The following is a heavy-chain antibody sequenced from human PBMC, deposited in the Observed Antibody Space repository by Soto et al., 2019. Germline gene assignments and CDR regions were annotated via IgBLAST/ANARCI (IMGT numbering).Heavy chain of an antibody. CDR3: ARVGITTVTAHQINYYGMDV. D-gene: IGHD4-17*01. Sequence: ASVKVSCKASGYTFTGYYMHWVRQAPGQGLEWMGWINPNSGGTNYAQKFQGRVTMTRDTSISTAYMELSRLRSDDTAVYYCARVGITTVTAHQINYYGMDVWGQGTTVTVSS. J-gene: IGHJ6*02. V-gene: IGHV1-2*02. CDR1: GYTFTGYY. CDR2: INPNSGGT.